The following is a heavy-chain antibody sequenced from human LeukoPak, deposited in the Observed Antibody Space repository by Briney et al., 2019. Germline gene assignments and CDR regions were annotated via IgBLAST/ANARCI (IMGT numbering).Heavy chain of an antibody. V-gene: IGHV3-43*01. Sequence: PGGSLRLSCAASGFTFEDFTMHWVRQVPGKTLEWVSLVSWDGTAYYSDSVKGQFTISRDNGESSLYLQMDTLRTEDTAFYYCAEDLTYESSGSVIDNWGLGTLVTVSS. CDR1: GFTFEDFT. J-gene: IGHJ4*02. D-gene: IGHD3-22*01. CDR3: AEDLTYESSGSVIDN. CDR2: VSWDGTA.